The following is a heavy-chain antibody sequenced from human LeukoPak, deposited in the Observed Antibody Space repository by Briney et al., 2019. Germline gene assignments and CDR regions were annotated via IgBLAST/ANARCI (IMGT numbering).Heavy chain of an antibody. CDR2: IYSGGST. D-gene: IGHD6-19*01. J-gene: IGHJ4*02. CDR1: GFTVSSNY. CDR3: ARISSGWYGSGYFDY. Sequence: GGSLRLSCAASGFTVSSNYMSWVRQAPGKGLEWVSVIYSGGSTYYADSVKSRFTISRDNSKNTLYFQMNSLRAEDTAVYYCARISSGWYGSGYFDYWGQGTLVTVSS. V-gene: IGHV3-53*01.